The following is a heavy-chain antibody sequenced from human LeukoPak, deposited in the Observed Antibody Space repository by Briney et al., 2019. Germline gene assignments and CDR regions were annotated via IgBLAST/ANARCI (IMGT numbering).Heavy chain of an antibody. V-gene: IGHV3-30*02. CDR2: IRYDGSNK. D-gene: IGHD3-22*01. J-gene: IGHJ6*03. Sequence: GGSLRLSCAASVFTFSSYGMHWVRPAPGKGLEWVAFIRYDGSNKYYADSVKGRFTISRDNSKNTLYLQMNSLRAEDTAVYYCAKDREVVTSPYYYYMDVWGKGTTVTVSS. CDR1: VFTFSSYG. CDR3: AKDREVVTSPYYYYMDV.